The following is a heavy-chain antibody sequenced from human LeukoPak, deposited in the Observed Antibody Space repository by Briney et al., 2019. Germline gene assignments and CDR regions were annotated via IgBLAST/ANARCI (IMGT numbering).Heavy chain of an antibody. V-gene: IGHV3-9*01. CDR1: GFTFDDYA. Sequence: GGSLRLSCAASGFTFDDYAMHWVRQAPGKGLEWVSGISWNSGSIGYADSVKGRFTISRDNAKNSLYLQMNSLRAEDTAVYYCARSVGVAYCGGDCYFFDYWGQGTLVTVSS. CDR2: ISWNSGSI. D-gene: IGHD2-21*02. J-gene: IGHJ4*02. CDR3: ARSVGVAYCGGDCYFFDY.